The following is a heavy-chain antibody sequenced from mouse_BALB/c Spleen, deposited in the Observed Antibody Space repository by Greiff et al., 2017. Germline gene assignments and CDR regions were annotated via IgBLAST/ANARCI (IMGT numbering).Heavy chain of an antibody. CDR2: INPGSGGT. D-gene: IGHD1-1*01. J-gene: IGHJ1*01. V-gene: IGHV1-54*01. CDR1: GYAFTNYL. CDR3: ARSEYYGSSWDWYFDV. Sequence: VQLQQSGAELVRPGTSVKVSCKASGYAFTNYLIEWVKQRPGQGLEWIGVINPGSGGTNYNEKFKGKATLTADKSSSTAYMQLSSLTSDDSAVYFCARSEYYGSSWDWYFDVWGAGTTVTVSS.